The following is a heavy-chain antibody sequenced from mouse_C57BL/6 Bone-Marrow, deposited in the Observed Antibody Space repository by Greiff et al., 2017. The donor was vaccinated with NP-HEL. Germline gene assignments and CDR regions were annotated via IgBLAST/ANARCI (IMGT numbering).Heavy chain of an antibody. J-gene: IGHJ1*03. V-gene: IGHV1-66*01. CDR2: IYPGSGNT. CDR1: GYSFTSYY. CDR3: ARGGYHDYGGYFDV. D-gene: IGHD2-4*01. Sequence: QVQLQQSGPELVKPGASVKISCKASGYSFTSYYIHWVKQRPGQGLEWIGWIYPGSGNTKYNEKFKGKATLTADTSSSTAYMQLSSLTSEDSAVYYCARGGYHDYGGYFDVWGTGTTVTVSS.